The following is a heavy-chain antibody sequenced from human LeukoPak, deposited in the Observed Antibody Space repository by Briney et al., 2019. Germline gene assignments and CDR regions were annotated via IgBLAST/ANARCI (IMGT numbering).Heavy chain of an antibody. Sequence: GASVKVSCKASGYTFTIFYMHWVRQAPGQGLEWLGIINPTGGSASSAQKFQGRVTLTRDTSTSTVYMELSSLRSEDTAVYYCARDYHGSGSLTTFDYWGQGTLVTVSS. CDR1: GYTFTIFY. J-gene: IGHJ4*02. CDR3: ARDYHGSGSLTTFDY. D-gene: IGHD3-10*01. CDR2: INPTGGSA. V-gene: IGHV1-46*01.